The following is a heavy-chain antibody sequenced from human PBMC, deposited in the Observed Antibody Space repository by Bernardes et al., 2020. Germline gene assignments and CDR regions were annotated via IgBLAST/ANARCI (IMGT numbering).Heavy chain of an antibody. CDR3: ARDLPVWELGGRGDAFDI. CDR1: GYTFTSYG. J-gene: IGHJ3*02. V-gene: IGHV1-18*01. CDR2: ISAYNGNT. Sequence: ASVKVSCKASGYTFTSYGISCVRQAPGQRLEWMGWISAYNGNTNYAQKLQSRVTMTTDTSTSTAYMELRRLRSDDTAVYYCARDLPVWELGGRGDAFDIWGQGTMVTVSS. D-gene: IGHD1-26*01.